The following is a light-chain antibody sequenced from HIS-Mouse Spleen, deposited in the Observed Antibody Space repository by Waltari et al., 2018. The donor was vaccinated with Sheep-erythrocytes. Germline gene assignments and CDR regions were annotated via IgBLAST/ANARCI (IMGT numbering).Light chain of an antibody. CDR3: CSYAGSSTLV. CDR2: EGS. Sequence: QSALTQPASVSGSPGPAITISCTGTSSDAVSYNLVPWYQQHPGKDPKLMIYEGSKRPSGVSNRFSGSKSGTTASLTISGLQAEDEADYYCCSYAGSSTLVFGGGTKLTVL. V-gene: IGLV2-23*01. J-gene: IGLJ2*01. CDR1: SSDAVSYNL.